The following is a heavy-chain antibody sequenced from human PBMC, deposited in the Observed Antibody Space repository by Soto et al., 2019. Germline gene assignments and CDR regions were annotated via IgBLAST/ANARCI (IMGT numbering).Heavy chain of an antibody. CDR1: GFVFDDYA. CDR2: VSSAGSTK. D-gene: IGHD5-18*01. J-gene: IGHJ4*02. V-gene: IGHV3-30*18. CDR3: AKDLGYSYGGFFDY. Sequence: VQLVESGGGLVQPGRSLRLSCGASGFVFDDYAMHWVRRAPGGGLEWVAVVSSAGSTKYYADSVKGRFTISRDNSKNTVFLQMNSLRAEDTAVYYCAKDLGYSYGGFFDYWGQGTLVTVSS.